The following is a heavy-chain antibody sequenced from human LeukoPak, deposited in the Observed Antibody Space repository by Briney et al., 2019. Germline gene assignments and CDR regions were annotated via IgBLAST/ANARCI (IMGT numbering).Heavy chain of an antibody. CDR3: ARAVGYCSSTSCYTYYYYGMVV. J-gene: IGHJ6*02. D-gene: IGHD2-2*01. CDR1: GYTFTGYY. Sequence: ASVKVSCKASGYTFTGYYMHWVRQAPGQGLEWIGWMNPNSGGTNYAQKFRGRVTMTRDTSISTAYMELSRLRSDDTAVYYCARAVGYCSSTSCYTYYYYGMVVWGQGTTVTVSS. V-gene: IGHV1-2*02. CDR2: MNPNSGGT.